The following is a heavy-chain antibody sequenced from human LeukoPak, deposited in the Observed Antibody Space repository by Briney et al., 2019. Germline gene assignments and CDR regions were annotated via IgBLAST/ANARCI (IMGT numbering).Heavy chain of an antibody. Sequence: GESLKISCKGSGYSFSTYWIGWVRQMPGKGLEWMGIIYPGDSETRYRPSFQGQVTISADKSINTAYLQWSSLKASDSAVYYCVRPGLGFGDYWGQGTLVTVSS. V-gene: IGHV5-51*01. J-gene: IGHJ4*02. CDR1: GYSFSTYW. D-gene: IGHD6-19*01. CDR3: VRPGLGFGDY. CDR2: IYPGDSET.